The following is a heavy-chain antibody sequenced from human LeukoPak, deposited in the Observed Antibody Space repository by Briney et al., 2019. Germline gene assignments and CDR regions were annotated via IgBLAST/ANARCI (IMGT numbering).Heavy chain of an antibody. Sequence: SETLSLTCTVSGGSISSYYWSWIRQPPGKGLEWIGYIYTSGSTNYNPSLKSRVTISVDTSKNQFSLKLSSVTAADTAVYYCARLNYDFWSGYYALHFDYWDQGTLVTVSS. CDR1: GGSISSYY. CDR3: ARLNYDFWSGYYALHFDY. D-gene: IGHD3-3*01. CDR2: IYTSGST. J-gene: IGHJ4*02. V-gene: IGHV4-4*09.